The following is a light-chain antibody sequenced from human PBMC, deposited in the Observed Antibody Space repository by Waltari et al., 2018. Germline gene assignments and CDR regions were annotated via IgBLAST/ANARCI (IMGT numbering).Light chain of an antibody. CDR3: QQRRNWPLT. J-gene: IGKJ4*01. CDR2: DAS. CDR1: QSVGTY. V-gene: IGKV3-11*01. Sequence: EIVLTQSPAILSFSPGVRATLSCRTSQSVGTYLAWYQQRPGQSPRLLIYDASYRATGIPARFSGSGSETDFTLTISSLQPEDFAVYYCQQRRNWPLTFGGGTRVEI.